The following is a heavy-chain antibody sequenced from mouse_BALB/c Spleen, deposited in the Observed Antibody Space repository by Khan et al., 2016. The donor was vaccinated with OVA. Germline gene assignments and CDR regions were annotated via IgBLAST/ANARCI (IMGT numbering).Heavy chain of an antibody. V-gene: IGHV3-2*02. CDR1: GYSITSDYA. D-gene: IGHD2-10*02. Sequence: EVQLQESGPGLVKPSQSLSLTCTVTGYSITSDYAWNWIRQFPGNKLEWMGFISYSGNTKYNPSLKSRISMTRDTSKNQFFLQLNSVTPEDTATYYCARVYGVDFDYWGQGTTLIVSS. CDR2: ISYSGNT. CDR3: ARVYGVDFDY. J-gene: IGHJ2*01.